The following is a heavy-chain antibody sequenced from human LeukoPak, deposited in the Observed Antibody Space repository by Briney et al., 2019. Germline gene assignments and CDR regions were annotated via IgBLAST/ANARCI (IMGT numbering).Heavy chain of an antibody. Sequence: GASVKVSCKASGYTFTSYAMHWVRQAPGQRLGWMGWINAGNGNTKYSQKFQGRVTITRDTSASTAYMELSSLRSEDTAVYYCARLDCSGGSCYSYFDYWGQGTLVTVSS. V-gene: IGHV1-3*01. CDR2: INAGNGNT. CDR3: ARLDCSGGSCYSYFDY. CDR1: GYTFTSYA. J-gene: IGHJ4*02. D-gene: IGHD2-15*01.